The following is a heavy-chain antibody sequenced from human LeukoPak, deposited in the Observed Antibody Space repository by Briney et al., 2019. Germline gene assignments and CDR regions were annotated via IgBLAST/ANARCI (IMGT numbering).Heavy chain of an antibody. D-gene: IGHD3-22*01. J-gene: IGHJ3*02. CDR2: INHSGST. V-gene: IGHV4-34*01. CDR3: ARVGVYYYDSSGYPLRPDAFDI. Sequence: PSETLSLTCAVYGGSSSGYYWSWIRQPPGKGLEWIGEINHSGSTNYNPSLKSRVTISVDTSKNQFSLKLSSVTAADSAVYYCARVGVYYYDSSGYPLRPDAFDIWGQGTMVTVSS. CDR1: GGSSSGYY.